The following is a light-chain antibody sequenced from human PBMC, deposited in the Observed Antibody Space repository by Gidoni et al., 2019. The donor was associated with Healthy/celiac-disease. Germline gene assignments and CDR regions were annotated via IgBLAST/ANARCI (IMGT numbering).Light chain of an antibody. CDR1: QSLLHSNGYNY. J-gene: IGKJ4*01. CDR2: LGS. CDR3: MQALQTQLT. V-gene: IGKV2-28*01. Sequence: DSVMTQSPLSLPVTPGEPASISCRSSQSLLHSNGYNYLDWYLQKPGQSPQPLIYLGSNRASGVPDRFSGSGSGTDFTLKISRVEAEDVGVYYCMQALQTQLTFGGGTKVEIK.